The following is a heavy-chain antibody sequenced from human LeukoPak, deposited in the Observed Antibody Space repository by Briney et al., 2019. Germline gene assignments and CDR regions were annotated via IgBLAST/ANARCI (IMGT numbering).Heavy chain of an antibody. J-gene: IGHJ4*02. Sequence: SETLSLTCIVSGGSFSSSGYSWSWIRQHPGKGLEWIGYIYSTGNTYYNPSLKSRLVISVDTSKSQFSLRLSSVTAADTAVYYCARALGPYYFDYWGQGTLVTVSS. CDR3: ARALGPYYFDY. V-gene: IGHV4-31*03. CDR2: IYSTGNT. CDR1: GGSFSSSGYS.